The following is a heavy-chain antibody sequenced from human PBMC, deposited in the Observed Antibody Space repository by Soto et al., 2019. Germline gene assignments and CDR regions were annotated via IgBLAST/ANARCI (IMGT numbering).Heavy chain of an antibody. J-gene: IGHJ6*02. V-gene: IGHV3-73*01. CDR3: AKDPGLAAAGYGMDV. CDR1: GFTFSASV. D-gene: IGHD6-13*01. CDR2: IRSKADSFAT. Sequence: GGSLRLSCAASGFTFSASVMHWVRQASGKGLEWVGRIRSKADSFATIYAASVQGRFTISRDDSMNTAYLQMNSLRAEDTAVYYCAKDPGLAAAGYGMDVWGQGTTVTLSS.